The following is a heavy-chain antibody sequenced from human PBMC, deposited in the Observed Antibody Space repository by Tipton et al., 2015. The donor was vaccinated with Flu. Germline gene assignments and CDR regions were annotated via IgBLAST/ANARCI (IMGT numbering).Heavy chain of an antibody. CDR1: GFDFATYE. V-gene: IGHV3-7*01. CDR3: AVFKNPGH. CDR2: INEDGSTT. Sequence: SLRLSCAASGFDFATYEMNWVRQAPGKGLEWVANINEDGSTTYYVDSVKGRFTISRDNARNSVFLQMNSLRAEDTALYYCAVFKNPGHWGQGTLVTVSS. D-gene: IGHD2-21*01. J-gene: IGHJ4*02.